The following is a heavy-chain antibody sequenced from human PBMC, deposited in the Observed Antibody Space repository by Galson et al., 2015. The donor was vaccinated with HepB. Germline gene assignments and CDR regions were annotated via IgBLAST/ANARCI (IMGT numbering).Heavy chain of an antibody. CDR2: INGRGSTR. CDR1: GFIFRHHA. Sequence: SLRLSCAGSGFIFRHHAMAWIRQAPRKGLEWVSGINGRGSTRSYSDAVKGRFSFSRDNSKDTVFLQMDNLRAEDTAVYYCVKEGSWFGGDWFDPWGQGALVTVS. J-gene: IGHJ5*02. CDR3: VKEGSWFGGDWFDP. V-gene: IGHV3-23*01. D-gene: IGHD3-16*01.